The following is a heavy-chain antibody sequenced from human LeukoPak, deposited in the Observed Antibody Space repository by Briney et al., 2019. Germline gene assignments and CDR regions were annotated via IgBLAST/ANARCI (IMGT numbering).Heavy chain of an antibody. D-gene: IGHD6-13*01. CDR1: GSSISSYY. V-gene: IGHV4-59*08. J-gene: IGHJ4*02. CDR3: ARHGTTAAFGY. Sequence: SETLSLTCTVSGSSISSYYWSWIRQPPGKGLEWIGYIYYSGSTNYNPSLKSRVTISIDTSKNQFSLKLSSVTAADTAVYYCARHGTTAAFGYWGQGTLVTVSS. CDR2: IYYSGST.